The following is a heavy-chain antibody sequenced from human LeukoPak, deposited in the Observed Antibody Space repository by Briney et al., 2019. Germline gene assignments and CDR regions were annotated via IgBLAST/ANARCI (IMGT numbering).Heavy chain of an antibody. CDR1: GIIITSYW. Sequence: PGGSLRLSCAASGIIITSYWMSWVRQTPGKGLEWVANIKQDGSEKNYVDSVKGRFTIFRDNARNSLYLQMNSLRAEDTAVYYCASHSYGYNHWRQGTMVIVSS. CDR3: ASHSYGYNH. J-gene: IGHJ5*02. D-gene: IGHD3-16*01. V-gene: IGHV3-7*01. CDR2: IKQDGSEK.